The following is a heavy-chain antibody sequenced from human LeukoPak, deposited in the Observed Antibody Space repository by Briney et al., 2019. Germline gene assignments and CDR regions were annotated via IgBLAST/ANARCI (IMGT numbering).Heavy chain of an antibody. J-gene: IGHJ4*02. Sequence: ASVKVSCKASGYTFTAYYIHWVRQAPGQGLEWMGWINPNSGGTNYAQKFQGRVTMTRDTSISTAYMELSRLRSDDTAVYYCARAGSPDTMIDSLDYWGQGTLVTVSS. CDR3: ARAGSPDTMIDSLDY. CDR1: GYTFTAYY. V-gene: IGHV1-2*02. CDR2: INPNSGGT. D-gene: IGHD3-22*01.